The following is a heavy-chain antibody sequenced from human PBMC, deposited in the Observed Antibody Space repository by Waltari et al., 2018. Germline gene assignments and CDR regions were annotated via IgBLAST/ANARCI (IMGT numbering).Heavy chain of an antibody. J-gene: IGHJ5*02. CDR3: AKDVNGMVSGWFDP. V-gene: IGHV3-23*01. CDR2: INDSGSTT. Sequence: EVQVLESGGGLVQPGGAQRLYCTASGFIFRSHAMSWVRQSPGKGLEWVSGINDSGSTTYYADSVRGRFTISRDNSKKTVYLQMSSLRTEDTAIYYCAKDVNGMVSGWFDPWGQGTLVIVSS. CDR1: GFIFRSHA. D-gene: IGHD2-8*01.